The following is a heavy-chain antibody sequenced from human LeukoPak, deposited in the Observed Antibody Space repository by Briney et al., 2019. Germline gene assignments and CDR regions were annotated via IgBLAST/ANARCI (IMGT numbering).Heavy chain of an antibody. CDR3: ARATPYYYDSSGYWKYYYYYGMDV. D-gene: IGHD3-22*01. CDR2: INPNSGGT. Sequence: ASVKVSCKASGYTFTGYYIHWIRQAPGQVLEWMGWINPNSGGTNYAQKFQGRVTMTRDTSISTAYMELSRLRSDDTAVYYCARATPYYYDSSGYWKYYYYYGMDVWGQGTTVTVSS. CDR1: GYTFTGYY. V-gene: IGHV1-2*02. J-gene: IGHJ6*02.